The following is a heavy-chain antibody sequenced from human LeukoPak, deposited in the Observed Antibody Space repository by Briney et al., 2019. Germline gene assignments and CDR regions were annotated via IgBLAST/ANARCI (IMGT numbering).Heavy chain of an antibody. CDR1: GGTFNNPA. CDR2: IMPLFGTA. Sequence: SVKVSCKTSGGTFNNPAVSWVRQAPGQGLEWLGGIMPLFGTAGYAQKFQGRVTITKDESTRTVYLELTSLTSDDTAVYYCARDVHGDYGSGWFDPWGQGTLVSVSS. J-gene: IGHJ5*02. CDR3: ARDVHGDYGSGWFDP. V-gene: IGHV1-69*05. D-gene: IGHD4-17*01.